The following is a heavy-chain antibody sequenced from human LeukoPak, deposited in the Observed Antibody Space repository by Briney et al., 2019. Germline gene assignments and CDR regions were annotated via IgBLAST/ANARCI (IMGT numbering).Heavy chain of an antibody. CDR2: INPNSGGT. Sequence: ASVKVSCKASGYTFTGYYMHWVRQAPGQGLEWMGWINPNSGGTNYAQKFQGRVTMTRDTSISTAYTELSRLRSDDTAVYYCARDPDIVVVPAAITRRYNWFDPWGQGTLVTVSS. CDR3: ARDPDIVVVPAAITRRYNWFDP. V-gene: IGHV1-2*02. J-gene: IGHJ5*02. CDR1: GYTFTGYY. D-gene: IGHD2-2*02.